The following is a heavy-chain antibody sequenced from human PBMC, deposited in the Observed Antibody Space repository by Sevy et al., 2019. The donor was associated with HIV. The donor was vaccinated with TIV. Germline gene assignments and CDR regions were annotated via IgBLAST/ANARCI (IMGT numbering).Heavy chain of an antibody. D-gene: IGHD3-22*01. V-gene: IGHV3-33*01. Sequence: GGSLRLSCAASGFTFSGYGLHWVRQAPGKGLEWVAMMWYDGSNKYYADSVKGRFTISRDNSKKKLYLKMNSLRAEDTGVYYCARDSVRGGYFDSSGYFLFDYWGQGTLVTVSS. CDR1: GFTFSGYG. CDR2: MWYDGSNK. J-gene: IGHJ4*02. CDR3: ARDSVRGGYFDSSGYFLFDY.